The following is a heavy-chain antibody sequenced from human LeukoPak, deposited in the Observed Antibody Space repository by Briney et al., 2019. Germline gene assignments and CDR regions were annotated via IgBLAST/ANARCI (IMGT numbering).Heavy chain of an antibody. CDR1: GFMDSSKY. CDR3: ARGKDDAFDI. V-gene: IGHV3-53*01. CDR2: IYSSRST. J-gene: IGHJ3*02. Sequence: PGGSLRLSCAASGFMDSSKYMSWVRQAPGKGLEWVSVIYSSRSTYYAGPVKGRFTNSRDNSKNTLYLQMNSLRGEETAMYYCARGKDDAFDIWGRDTMVSLSS.